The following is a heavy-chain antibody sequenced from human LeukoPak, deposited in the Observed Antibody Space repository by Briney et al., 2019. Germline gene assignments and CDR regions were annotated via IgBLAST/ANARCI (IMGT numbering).Heavy chain of an antibody. CDR2: INHSGNT. Sequence: RSSETLSLTCAVYGGSPSGYYWSWIRQPPGKGLEWIGEINHSGNTNYNPSLKSRVTISVDTSKNHFYLKLSSVTAADTAVYYCARQGSGSSYYYYTFPYWGQGTLVTVSS. D-gene: IGHD1-26*01. CDR1: GGSPSGYY. CDR3: ARQGSGSSYYYYTFPY. V-gene: IGHV4-34*01. J-gene: IGHJ4*02.